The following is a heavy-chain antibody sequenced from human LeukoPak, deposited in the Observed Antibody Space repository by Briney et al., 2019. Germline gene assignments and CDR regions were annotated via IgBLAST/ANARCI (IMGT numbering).Heavy chain of an antibody. D-gene: IGHD3-10*01. CDR2: IIPTFGTA. CDR3: ARGGIYGSGSPESLDY. CDR1: GYTFTSYA. J-gene: IGHJ4*02. V-gene: IGHV1-69*13. Sequence: GASVKVSCKASGYTFTSYAISWVRQAPGQGLEWMGGIIPTFGTANYAQKFQGRVTITADESTSTAYMELSSLRSEDTAVYYCARGGIYGSGSPESLDYWGQGTLVTVSS.